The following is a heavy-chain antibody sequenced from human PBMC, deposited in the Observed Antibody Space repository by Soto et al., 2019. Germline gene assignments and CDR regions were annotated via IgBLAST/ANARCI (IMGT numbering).Heavy chain of an antibody. CDR1: GTPFSNYA. CDR2: IIPIFGTA. D-gene: IGHD2-15*01. J-gene: IGHJ3*02. V-gene: IGHV1-69*13. Sequence: ASLKVSCKSSGTPFSNYAIGWVRQAPGQGLEWMGGIIPIFGTANYAQKFQGRVTITADESTSTAYMELSSLRSEDTAVYYCARDLVAIARDAGDAFDIWGQGTMVTVSS. CDR3: ARDLVAIARDAGDAFDI.